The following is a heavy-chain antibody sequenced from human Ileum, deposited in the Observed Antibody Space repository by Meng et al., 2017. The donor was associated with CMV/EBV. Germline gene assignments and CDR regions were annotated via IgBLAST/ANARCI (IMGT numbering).Heavy chain of an antibody. Sequence: SETLSLTCTVSGGSISSSSYYWGWIRQPPGKGLEWIGSIYYSGSTYYNPSLKIRVTISVDTTKNQFSLKLSSVTAADTAVYYCARVRKVGDTNDYWGQGTLVTVSS. D-gene: IGHD1-26*01. V-gene: IGHV4-39*07. CDR1: GGSISSSSYY. CDR2: IYYSGST. J-gene: IGHJ4*02. CDR3: ARVRKVGDTNDY.